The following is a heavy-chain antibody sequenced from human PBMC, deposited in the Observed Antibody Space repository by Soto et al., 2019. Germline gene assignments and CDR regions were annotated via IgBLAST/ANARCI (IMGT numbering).Heavy chain of an antibody. J-gene: IGHJ5*02. Sequence: QVQLVQSGAEVKKPGSSVKVSCQASGGTFISYAISWVRQAPGQGLEWMGGIIPIFGTANYAQKFQGRVTITADESTSTAYMELSSLRSEDTAVYYCARVWDDSRERELFVPWCQGTLVTVSS. CDR1: GGTFISYA. V-gene: IGHV1-69*12. CDR2: IIPIFGTA. CDR3: ARVWDDSRERELFVP. D-gene: IGHD3-22*01.